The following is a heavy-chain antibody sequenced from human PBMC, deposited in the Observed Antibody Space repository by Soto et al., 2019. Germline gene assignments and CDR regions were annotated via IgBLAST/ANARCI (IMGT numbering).Heavy chain of an antibody. CDR1: GFTFSNYA. CDR3: AKSSGSGAVAGTPFDY. J-gene: IGHJ4*02. CDR2: ISGSGGST. D-gene: IGHD6-19*01. Sequence: PGGSLRLSCAASGFTFSNYAMSWVRQAPGKGREGVGTISGSGGSTYYADSVKGRFTFSRDNSKNTLYLQMNSLRAEDTAVYYCAKSSGSGAVAGTPFDYWGQGTLVTVSS. V-gene: IGHV3-23*01.